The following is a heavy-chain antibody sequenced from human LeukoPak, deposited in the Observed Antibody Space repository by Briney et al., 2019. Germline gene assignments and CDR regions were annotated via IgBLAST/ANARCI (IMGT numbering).Heavy chain of an antibody. J-gene: IGHJ6*03. CDR1: GGSISSSSYY. D-gene: IGHD2-21*02. V-gene: IGHV4-39*01. Sequence: SETLSLTCTVSGGSISSSSYYWGWIRQPPGKGLEWIGSIYYSGSTYYNPSLKSRVTISVDTSKNQFSLKLSSVTAADTAVYYCARQILSDWEFFGHYYYMDVWGKGTTVTVSS. CDR2: IYYSGST. CDR3: ARQILSDWEFFGHYYYMDV.